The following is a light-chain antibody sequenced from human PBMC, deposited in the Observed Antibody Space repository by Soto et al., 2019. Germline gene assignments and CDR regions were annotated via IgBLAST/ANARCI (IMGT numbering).Light chain of an antibody. CDR2: EVT. CDR1: SSDVGAYNY. CDR3: QSYDSSLSGYV. Sequence: QSALTQPASVSGSLGQSITISCTGTSSDVGAYNYVSWYQQHPDKAPKLLIFEVTNRPSGVSGRFSGSKSGITASLSISGLQPEDEADYYCQSYDSSLSGYVFGTGTKLTVL. J-gene: IGLJ1*01. V-gene: IGLV2-14*01.